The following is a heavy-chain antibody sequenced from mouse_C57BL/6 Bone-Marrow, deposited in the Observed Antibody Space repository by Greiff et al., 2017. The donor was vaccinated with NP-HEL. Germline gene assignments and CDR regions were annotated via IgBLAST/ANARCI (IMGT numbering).Heavy chain of an antibody. V-gene: IGHV1-69*01. J-gene: IGHJ2*01. CDR3: ARGRQLRLFFDY. D-gene: IGHD3-2*02. CDR2: IDPSDSYT. CDR1: GYTFTSYW. Sequence: QVQLQQPGAELVMPGASVKLSCKASGYTFTSYWMHWVKQRPGQGLEWIGEIDPSDSYTTYNQKFKGKSTLTVDKSSSTAYMQLSSLTSEDSAVYCCARGRQLRLFFDYWGQGTTLTVSS.